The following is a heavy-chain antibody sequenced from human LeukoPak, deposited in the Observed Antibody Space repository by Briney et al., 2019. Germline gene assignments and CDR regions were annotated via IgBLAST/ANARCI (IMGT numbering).Heavy chain of an antibody. CDR2: IYYNGII. CDR3: AGSGGLANTGAVFDY. D-gene: IGHD3-10*01. J-gene: IGHJ4*02. CDR1: GGSISSYY. Sequence: SETLSLTCTVSGGSISSYYWSLIRRPPGKGLEWIGYIYYNGIINYNPSLKSRVTISVDTSRNQFSMKLNSVTAADTAVYYCAGSGGLANTGAVFDYWGQGTLVTVSS. V-gene: IGHV4-59*01.